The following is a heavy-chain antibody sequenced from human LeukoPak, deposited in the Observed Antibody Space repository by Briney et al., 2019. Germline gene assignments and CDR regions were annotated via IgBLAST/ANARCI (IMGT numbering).Heavy chain of an antibody. CDR3: ASFGISWRSSY. CDR1: GFSFSSHW. CDR2: ISDDGSYT. Sequence: GRSLRLSCAASGFSFSSHWVHWVRQAPGKGLVWVSRISDDGSYTSNVDSVKGRFTISRDNVNNMLCLHMNSLRAEDTAVYYCASFGISWRSSYWGQGTLVTVSS. D-gene: IGHD2-21*01. V-gene: IGHV3-74*01. J-gene: IGHJ4*02.